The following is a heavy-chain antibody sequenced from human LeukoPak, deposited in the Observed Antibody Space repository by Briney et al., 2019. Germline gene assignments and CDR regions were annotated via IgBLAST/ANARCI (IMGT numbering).Heavy chain of an antibody. CDR1: GASVSSGDYY. CDR2: ICHSGST. D-gene: IGHD2-15*01. V-gene: IGHV4-30-4*01. J-gene: IGHJ4*02. Sequence: SETLSLTCTVSGASVSSGDYYWSWIRQPPGKGLEWIGYICHSGSTYYNPSLRSRVSISVDTAKNQFSLKLTSVTAADTAVYYCACIVVEAAAIDYWGQGTLVTVSS. CDR3: ACIVVEAAAIDY.